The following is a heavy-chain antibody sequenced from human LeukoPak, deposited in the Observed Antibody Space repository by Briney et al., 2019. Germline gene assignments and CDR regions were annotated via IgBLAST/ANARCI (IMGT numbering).Heavy chain of an antibody. CDR2: IIPIFGTA. J-gene: IGHJ6*03. CDR1: GGTFSSYA. D-gene: IGHD3-3*01. CDR3: ARSGRAFWSGYYTVGYMDV. V-gene: IGHV1-69*13. Sequence: SVKVSCKASGGTFSSYAISWVRQAPGQGLEWMGGIIPIFGTANYAQKFQGRVTITADGSTSTAYMELSSLRSDATAVYYCARSGRAFWSGYYTVGYMDVWGKGTTVTVSS.